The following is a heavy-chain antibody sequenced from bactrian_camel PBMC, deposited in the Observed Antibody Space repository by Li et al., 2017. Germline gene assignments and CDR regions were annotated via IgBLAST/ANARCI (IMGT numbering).Heavy chain of an antibody. CDR3: VRDLVVSGYAPFNY. CDR2: LDVDGQT. V-gene: IGHV3S9*01. J-gene: IGHJ4*01. D-gene: IGHD1*01. CDR1: GYTYRRAC. Sequence: VQLVESGGDSVQAGGSLSLSCSASGYTYRRACLGWFRQVRGKGREAIAQLDVDGQTMYDDSVRGRFTISRDNPKNTVYLQMNSLKPEDTAVFYCVRDLVVSGYAPFNYWGQGTQVTVS.